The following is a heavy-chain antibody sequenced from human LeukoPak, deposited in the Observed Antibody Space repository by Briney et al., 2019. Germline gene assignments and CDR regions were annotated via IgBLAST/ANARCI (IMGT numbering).Heavy chain of an antibody. V-gene: IGHV4-34*01. J-gene: IGHJ4*02. Sequence: SETLSLTCAVYGGSFSGYYWSWIRQPPGKGLEWIGEINHSGSTNYNPSLKSRVTISVDTSKNQFSLKLSSVTAADTAVYYCAREGSSDWSDYWGQGTLVTVSS. CDR2: INHSGST. CDR1: GGSFSGYY. D-gene: IGHD6-19*01. CDR3: AREGSSDWSDY.